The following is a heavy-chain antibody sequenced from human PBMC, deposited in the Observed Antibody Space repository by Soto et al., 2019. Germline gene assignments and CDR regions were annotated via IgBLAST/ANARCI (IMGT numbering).Heavy chain of an antibody. V-gene: IGHV4-34*01. CDR2: INHSGST. Sequence: SETLSLTCAVYGGSFSGYYWSWIRQPPGKGLEWIGEINHSGSTNYNPSLKSRVTISVDTSKNQFSLKLSSVTAADTAVYYCARGGRVGYCSGGSCYSYYYYGMDVWGQGTTVTVSS. CDR1: GGSFSGYY. D-gene: IGHD2-15*01. J-gene: IGHJ6*02. CDR3: ARGGRVGYCSGGSCYSYYYYGMDV.